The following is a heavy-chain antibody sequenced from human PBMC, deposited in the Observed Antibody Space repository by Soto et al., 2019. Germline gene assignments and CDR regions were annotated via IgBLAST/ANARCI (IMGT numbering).Heavy chain of an antibody. CDR2: VSWNSGFT. CDR3: VKGGSAPVAMLDAFDI. J-gene: IGHJ3*02. V-gene: IGHV3-9*01. Sequence: EVQLVESGGGLVQPGRSLRLSCAASGFTIDDYAMHWVRQPPGKGLEWVSGVSWNSGFTGYADSVKGRFTISRDNAKNSLYLQTNSLRAEDTASYYCVKGGSAPVAMLDAFDIWGQGTMVTVSS. D-gene: IGHD2-2*01. CDR1: GFTIDDYA.